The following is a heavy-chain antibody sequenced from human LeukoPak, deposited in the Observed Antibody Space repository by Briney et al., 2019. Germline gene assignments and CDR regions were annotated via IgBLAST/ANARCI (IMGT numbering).Heavy chain of an antibody. V-gene: IGHV4-59*08. J-gene: IGHJ5*02. CDR3: ARQYYYDSRTFDP. D-gene: IGHD3-22*01. CDR2: IYYSGST. Sequence: SETLSLTCSVSGGSIGTYYWSWIRQPPGKGLEWIGYIYYSGSTNYHPSLKSRVTISVDTSKNQFSLKLSSVTAADTAVYYCARQYYYDSRTFDPWGQGTLVTVSS. CDR1: GGSIGTYY.